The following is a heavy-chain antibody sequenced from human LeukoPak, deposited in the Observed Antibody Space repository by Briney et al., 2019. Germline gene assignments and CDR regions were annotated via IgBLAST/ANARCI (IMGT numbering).Heavy chain of an antibody. CDR1: GFTFSSYA. J-gene: IGHJ4*02. CDR2: ISYDGSNK. V-gene: IGHV3-30*04. D-gene: IGHD4-17*01. Sequence: GRSLRLSCAASGFTFSSYAMHWVRQAPGKGLEWVAVISYDGSNKYYADSVKGRFTISRDNSKNTLYLQMNSLRAEDTAVYYCAKKNGDYSPPAFDYWGQGTLVTVSS. CDR3: AKKNGDYSPPAFDY.